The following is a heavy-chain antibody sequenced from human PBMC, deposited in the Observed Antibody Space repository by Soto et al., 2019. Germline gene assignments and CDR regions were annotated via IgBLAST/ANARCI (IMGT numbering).Heavy chain of an antibody. D-gene: IGHD5-18*01. CDR1: GFSLSAGVVG. J-gene: IGHJ4*01. CDR2: IYSDGDK. Sequence: QITLKESGPALVKPTQTLTLTCTFSGFSLSAGVVGVGWIRQPPGKALEWLALIYSDGDKLYSPSLKNRLTITKDPSKSHIFLTITNKDPLNTAAYFCAPRGRGYSYTIYDYCGYGTLVTVAS. V-gene: IGHV2-5*02. CDR3: APRGRGYSYTIYDY.